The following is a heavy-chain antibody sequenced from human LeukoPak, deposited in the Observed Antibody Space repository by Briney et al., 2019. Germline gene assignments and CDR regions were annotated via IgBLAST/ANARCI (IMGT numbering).Heavy chain of an antibody. V-gene: IGHV3-73*01. CDR1: GFTFSGST. D-gene: IGHD2-15*01. CDR3: TRDIGFD. J-gene: IGHJ4*02. CDR2: IRNTGFSYAT. Sequence: GGSLKLSCAGSGFTFSGSTVHWVRQASGKGLEWVGRIRNTGFSYATAFAASVKGRFTISRDDSKNTAYLQMNSLKTEDTAVYYCTRDIGFDWGQGTLVTVSS.